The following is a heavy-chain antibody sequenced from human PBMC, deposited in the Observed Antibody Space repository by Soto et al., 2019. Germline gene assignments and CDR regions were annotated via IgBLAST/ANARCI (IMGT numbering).Heavy chain of an antibody. V-gene: IGHV3-30*18. CDR1: GFTFRSDG. CDR2: ISYDGSNK. CDR3: AKARYDFWSGYPGAPYYYGMDV. J-gene: IGHJ6*02. D-gene: IGHD3-3*01. Sequence: PGGSLRLACAAAGFTFRSDGMHWVRQAPGKGLEWVAVISYDGSNKYYADSVKGRFTISRDNSKNTLYLQMNSLRAEDTAVYYCAKARYDFWSGYPGAPYYYGMDVWGQGTTVTVSS.